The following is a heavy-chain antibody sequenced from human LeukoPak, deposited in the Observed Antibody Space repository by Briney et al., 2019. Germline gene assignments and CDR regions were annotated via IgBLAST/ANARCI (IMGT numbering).Heavy chain of an antibody. CDR2: ISYDGSNK. Sequence: GGSLRLSCAASGFTFSSYGIHWVRQAPGKGLEWVAVISYDGSNKYYADSVKGRFTISRDNSKNTLYLQMNSLRAEDTAVYYCAKGYSYAFDIWGQGTMVTVSS. CDR3: AKGYSYAFDI. CDR1: GFTFSSYG. J-gene: IGHJ3*02. D-gene: IGHD5-18*01. V-gene: IGHV3-30*18.